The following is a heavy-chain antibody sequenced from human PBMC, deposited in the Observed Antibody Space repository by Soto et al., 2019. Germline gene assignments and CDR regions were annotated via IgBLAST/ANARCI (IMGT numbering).Heavy chain of an antibody. CDR2: ISGSGGST. V-gene: IGHV3-23*01. Sequence: PGGSLRLSCAASGFTFSSYAMSWVRQAPGKGLEWVSAISGSGGSTYYADSVKGRFTISRDNSKNTLYLQINSLRAEDTAVYYCAKVIMVRGVIIPFDYWGQGTLVTAPQ. CDR1: GFTFSSYA. CDR3: AKVIMVRGVIIPFDY. J-gene: IGHJ4*02. D-gene: IGHD3-10*01.